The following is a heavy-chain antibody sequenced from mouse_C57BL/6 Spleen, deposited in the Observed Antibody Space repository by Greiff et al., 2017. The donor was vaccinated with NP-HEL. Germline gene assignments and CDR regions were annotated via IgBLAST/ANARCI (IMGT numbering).Heavy chain of an antibody. CDR3: ARPYGSSYWYFDV. CDR2: IDPSDSYT. J-gene: IGHJ1*03. Sequence: QVQLQQPGAELVRPGTSVKLSCKASGYTFTSYWMHWVKQRPGQGLEWIGVIDPSDSYTNYNQKFKGKATLTVDTSSSTAYMQLNSLTSEDSAVYYCARPYGSSYWYFDVWGTGTTVTVAS. D-gene: IGHD1-1*01. CDR1: GYTFTSYW. V-gene: IGHV1-59*01.